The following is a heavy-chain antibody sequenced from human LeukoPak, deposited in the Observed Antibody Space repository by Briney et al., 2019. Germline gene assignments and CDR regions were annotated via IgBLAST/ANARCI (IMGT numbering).Heavy chain of an antibody. CDR1: GFTFSSYW. Sequence: GGSLRLSCAASGFTFSSYWMSWVRQAPGKGLEWVANIRQDGSEKYYVDSVKGRFTISRDNAKNSLYLQMNSLRAEDTAVYYCARVSYGGKSYYWGQGTLVSVSS. CDR2: IRQDGSEK. CDR3: ARVSYGGKSYY. V-gene: IGHV3-7*01. D-gene: IGHD3-10*01. J-gene: IGHJ4*02.